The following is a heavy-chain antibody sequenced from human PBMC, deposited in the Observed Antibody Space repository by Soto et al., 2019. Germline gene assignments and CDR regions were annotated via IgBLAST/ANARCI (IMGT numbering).Heavy chain of an antibody. CDR3: ARHNRYSSTWFEGWFAP. Sequence: GESLKISCKTSGYSFTNHWIGWVRQMPGKGLEWMGIIHPGDSDTRYSPFFQGQVTISADKSISTAYLQWSSLKASDTAMYYCARHNRYSSTWFEGWFAPWGQGTLVTVSS. CDR1: GYSFTNHW. V-gene: IGHV5-51*01. D-gene: IGHD6-13*01. J-gene: IGHJ5*02. CDR2: IHPGDSDT.